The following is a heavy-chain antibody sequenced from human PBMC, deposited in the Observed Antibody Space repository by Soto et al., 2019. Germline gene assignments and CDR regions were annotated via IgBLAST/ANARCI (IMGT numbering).Heavy chain of an antibody. CDR1: GGSFSGHY. V-gene: IGHV4-34*01. CDR2: INDGGTT. CDR3: ARGVPGYSSSWYAY. D-gene: IGHD6-13*01. Sequence: QVQLQQWGAGLLKPPETLSLTCAVYGGSFSGHYWSWIRQPPGKGLEWIGEINDGGTTNYNPSRKGVVIISVDTSRNLFSLKLRSVTAADTGVYYCARGVPGYSSSWYAYWGQGTLVTVSS. J-gene: IGHJ4*02.